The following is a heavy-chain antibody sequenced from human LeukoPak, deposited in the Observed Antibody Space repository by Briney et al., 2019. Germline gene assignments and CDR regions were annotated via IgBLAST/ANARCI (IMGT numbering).Heavy chain of an antibody. Sequence: PSETLSLTCTVPGGSISSYYWSWIRQPPGKGLEWIGYIYYSGSTNYNPSLKSRVTISVDTSKNQFSLKLSSVTAADTAVYYCARDGPLYCSGGSCYSGYYYYGMDVWGKGTTVTVSS. CDR2: IYYSGST. CDR1: GGSISSYY. D-gene: IGHD2-15*01. V-gene: IGHV4-59*01. J-gene: IGHJ6*04. CDR3: ARDGPLYCSGGSCYSGYYYYGMDV.